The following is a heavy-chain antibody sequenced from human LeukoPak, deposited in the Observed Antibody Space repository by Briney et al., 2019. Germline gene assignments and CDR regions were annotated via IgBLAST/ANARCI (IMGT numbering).Heavy chain of an antibody. V-gene: IGHV2-5*01. CDR2: IYWNDDK. J-gene: IGHJ4*02. CDR1: GFSLSTSGVG. Sequence: SGPTPVKPTQTLTLTCTFSGFSLSTSGVGVGWIRQPPGKALEWLALIYWNDDKRYSPSLKSRLTITKDTSKNQVVLTMTNMDPVDTATYYCAHSGTDCSGGSCYSGNDYWGQGTLVTVSS. D-gene: IGHD2-15*01. CDR3: AHSGTDCSGGSCYSGNDY.